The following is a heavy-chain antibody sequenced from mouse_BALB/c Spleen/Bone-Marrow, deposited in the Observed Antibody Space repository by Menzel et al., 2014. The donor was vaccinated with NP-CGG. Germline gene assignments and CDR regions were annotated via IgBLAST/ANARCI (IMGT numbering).Heavy chain of an antibody. CDR1: GFTFSSYS. D-gene: IGHD2-4*01. CDR3: SKDGGYDYSYYFDY. Sequence: EVMLVESGGGLVKPGGSLKLSCAASGFTFSSYSMSWVRQTPEKRLEWVATISSGGHYTYYPDSVKGRFTISRDNAKNTLYLQMSSLKSEDTAMYCCSKDGGYDYSYYFDYWGQGTTLTVSS. CDR2: ISSGGHYT. J-gene: IGHJ2*01. V-gene: IGHV5-6-4*01.